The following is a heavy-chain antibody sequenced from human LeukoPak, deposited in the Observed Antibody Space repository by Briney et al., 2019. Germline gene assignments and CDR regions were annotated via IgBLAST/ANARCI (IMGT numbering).Heavy chain of an antibody. CDR1: GGSFSGYY. J-gene: IGHJ5*02. Sequence: SETLSLTCAVYGGSFSGYYWSWIRQPPGKGLEWIGEINHSGSTNYNPSLKSRVTISVDTSKNQFSLKLSSVTAADTAVYYCARGLLVATLNRLYWFDPWGQGTLVTVSS. CDR3: ARGLLVATLNRLYWFDP. D-gene: IGHD5-12*01. CDR2: INHSGST. V-gene: IGHV4-34*01.